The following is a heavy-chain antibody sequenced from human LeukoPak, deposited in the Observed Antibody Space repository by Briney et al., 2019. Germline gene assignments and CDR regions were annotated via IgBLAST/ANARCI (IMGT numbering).Heavy chain of an antibody. V-gene: IGHV3-9*03. CDR2: ISWNSGSI. CDR1: GFTFDDYA. CDR3: AKDMARSRFLEWLFPGAFDI. D-gene: IGHD3-3*01. Sequence: GGSLRLSCAASGFTFDDYAMHWVRQAPGKGLEWVSGISWNSGSIGYADSVKGRFTISRDNAKNSLYLQMNSLRAEDMALYYCAKDMARSRFLEWLFPGAFDIWGQGTMVTVSS. J-gene: IGHJ3*02.